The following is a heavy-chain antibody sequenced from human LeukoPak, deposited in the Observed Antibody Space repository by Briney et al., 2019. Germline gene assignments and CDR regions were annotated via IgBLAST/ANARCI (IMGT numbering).Heavy chain of an antibody. CDR1: GFTFSDYY. D-gene: IGHD3-22*01. CDR2: ISSSGSTI. V-gene: IGHV3-11*04. Sequence: GGSLRLSCAASGFTFSDYYMSWIRQAPGKGLEWVSYISSSGSTIYYADSVKGRFTISRDNAKNSLYLQMNRLRAEDTAVYYCAKSLPGDYYDSRGDYWGQGTLVTVSS. J-gene: IGHJ4*02. CDR3: AKSLPGDYYDSRGDY.